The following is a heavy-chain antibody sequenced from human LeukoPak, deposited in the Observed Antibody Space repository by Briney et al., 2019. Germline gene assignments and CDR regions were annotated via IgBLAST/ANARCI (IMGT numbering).Heavy chain of an antibody. J-gene: IGHJ3*02. D-gene: IGHD4-11*01. Sequence: PGGSLRLSCAASGFTFRSYAMSWVRQAPGKGLEWVSSISGSGVSTYYADSVKGRFTISRDNSKNTLYLQMNSLRAEDTAVYYCAKDHERPVTTVFDIWGQGTMVTVSS. CDR3: AKDHERPVTTVFDI. CDR1: GFTFRSYA. CDR2: ISGSGVST. V-gene: IGHV3-23*01.